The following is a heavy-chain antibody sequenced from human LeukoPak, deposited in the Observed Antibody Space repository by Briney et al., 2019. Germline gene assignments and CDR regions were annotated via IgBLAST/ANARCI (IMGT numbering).Heavy chain of an antibody. Sequence: GGSLRLSCAASGFTFSSCGMHWVRQAPRKGLEWVAVIWYDGSNKYYADSVKGRFTISRDNSKNTLYLQMNSLRAEDTAVYYCARDRNLILEHIVVVTAPYWFDPWGQGTLVTVSS. V-gene: IGHV3-33*01. D-gene: IGHD2-21*02. CDR2: IWYDGSNK. J-gene: IGHJ5*02. CDR1: GFTFSSCG. CDR3: ARDRNLILEHIVVVTAPYWFDP.